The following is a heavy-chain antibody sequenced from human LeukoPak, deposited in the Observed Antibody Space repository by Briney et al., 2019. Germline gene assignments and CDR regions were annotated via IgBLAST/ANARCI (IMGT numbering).Heavy chain of an antibody. CDR2: INHSGST. CDR3: ARVPYYYGSGRYYITRHYYYYGMDV. J-gene: IGHJ6*02. D-gene: IGHD3-10*01. Sequence: SETLSLTCAVYGGSFSGYYWSWIRQPPGKGLEWIGEINHSGSTNYNPSLKSRVTISVDTSKNQFSLKLSSVTAADRAVYYCARVPYYYGSGRYYITRHYYYYGMDVWGQGTTVTVSS. V-gene: IGHV4-34*01. CDR1: GGSFSGYY.